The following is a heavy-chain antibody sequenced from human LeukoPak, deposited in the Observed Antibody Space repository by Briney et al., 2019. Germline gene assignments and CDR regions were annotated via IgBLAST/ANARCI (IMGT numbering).Heavy chain of an antibody. J-gene: IGHJ5*02. Sequence: GGSLRLSCAASGFTFSGFAMSWVRQAPGKGLEWVSAISGSGGSTYYADSVKGRFTISRDNSKNTLYLQMNSLRAEDTAVYYCAKSPNRLALNWFDPWGQGTLVTVSS. CDR3: AKSPNRLALNWFDP. CDR2: ISGSGGST. CDR1: GFTFSGFA. D-gene: IGHD6-19*01. V-gene: IGHV3-23*01.